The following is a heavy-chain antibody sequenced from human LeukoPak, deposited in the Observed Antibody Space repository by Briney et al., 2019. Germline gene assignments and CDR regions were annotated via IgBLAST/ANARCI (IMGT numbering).Heavy chain of an antibody. CDR3: AKGYSSSWYGWFDP. Sequence: GRSLRLSCAGTGFTFSSYAIHWVRQAPCKGLEWVALISSDGSIKYYADSVKGRFTISRDNSKDTLYLQMNSLRAEDTAVYYCAKGYSSSWYGWFDPWGQGTLVTVSS. CDR2: ISSDGSIK. V-gene: IGHV3-30*04. J-gene: IGHJ5*02. D-gene: IGHD6-13*01. CDR1: GFTFSSYA.